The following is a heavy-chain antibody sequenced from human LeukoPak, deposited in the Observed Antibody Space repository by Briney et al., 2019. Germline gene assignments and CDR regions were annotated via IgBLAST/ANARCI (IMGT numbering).Heavy chain of an antibody. CDR2: ITSSSSYI. D-gene: IGHD5-18*01. CDR1: GFTFSNYD. CDR3: ARSRYGQRVY. V-gene: IGHV3-21*01. J-gene: IGHJ4*02. Sequence: PGGSLRLSCAASGFTFSNYDMTWVRQAPGKGLEWVSSITSSSSYIYYADSMKGRFTISRDNAKNSLYLQMNSLRAEDTAVYYCARSRYGQRVYWGQGTLVTVSS.